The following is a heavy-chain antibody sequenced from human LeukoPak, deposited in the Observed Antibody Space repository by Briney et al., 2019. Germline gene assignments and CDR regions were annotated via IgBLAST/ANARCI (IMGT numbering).Heavy chain of an antibody. CDR2: ISSSGSTI. D-gene: IGHD3-22*01. Sequence: GGSLRLSCAASGFTFSDYYMSWIRQAPGKGLEWVSYISSSGSTIYYADSVKGRFTISRDNAKNSLYLQMNSLRAEDTAVYYCARETRDCYDSYMDVWGKGTTVTVSS. CDR1: GFTFSDYY. J-gene: IGHJ6*03. CDR3: ARETRDCYDSYMDV. V-gene: IGHV3-11*04.